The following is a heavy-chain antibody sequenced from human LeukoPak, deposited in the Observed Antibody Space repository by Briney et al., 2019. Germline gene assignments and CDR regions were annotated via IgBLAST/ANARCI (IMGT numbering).Heavy chain of an antibody. CDR3: ARDGGLGNNWFDP. CDR2: VNSDESRT. J-gene: IGHJ5*01. D-gene: IGHD3-16*01. Sequence: GGSLRLSCAASGFTFTSYWMHWVRQAPGKGLVWVSRVNSDESRTSYVDSVKGRFAISRDNAKNTVYLQMNSLRVEDTAVYYCARDGGLGNNWFDPWGQGALVTVSS. CDR1: GFTFTSYW. V-gene: IGHV3-74*01.